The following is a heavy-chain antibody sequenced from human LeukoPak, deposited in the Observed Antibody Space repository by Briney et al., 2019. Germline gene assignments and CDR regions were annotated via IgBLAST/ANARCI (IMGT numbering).Heavy chain of an antibody. J-gene: IGHJ6*03. Sequence: GASVKVSCKASGYTFTGYYMHWVRQAPGQGLEWMGWINPNSGGTNYAQKFQGRVTMTRDTSISTAYMELSRLRSDDTAVYYCARDKPRIAAAGSYYYYYMDVWGKGTTVTVSS. CDR3: ARDKPRIAAAGSYYYYYMDV. CDR1: GYTFTGYY. V-gene: IGHV1-2*02. D-gene: IGHD6-13*01. CDR2: INPNSGGT.